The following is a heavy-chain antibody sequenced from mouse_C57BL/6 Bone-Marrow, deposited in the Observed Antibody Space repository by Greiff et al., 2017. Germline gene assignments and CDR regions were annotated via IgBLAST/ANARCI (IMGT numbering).Heavy chain of an antibody. Sequence: QVHVKQSGAELVRPGTSVKMSCKASGYTFTNYWIGWAKQRPGHGLEWIGDIYPGGGYTNYNEKFKGKATLTADKSSSTAYMQFSSLTSEDSAIYDCARSQATLLMDYWGQGTSVNVSS. J-gene: IGHJ4*01. V-gene: IGHV1-63*01. CDR1: GYTFTNYW. CDR2: IYPGGGYT. D-gene: IGHD3-2*02. CDR3: ARSQATLLMDY.